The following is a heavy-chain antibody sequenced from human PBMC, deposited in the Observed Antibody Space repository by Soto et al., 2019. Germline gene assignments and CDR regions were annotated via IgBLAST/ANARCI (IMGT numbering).Heavy chain of an antibody. CDR2: IYYSGST. D-gene: IGHD2-21*02. J-gene: IGHJ3*01. Sequence: SETLCLTCTVPGGSIGGSSYYGGWIRQRTGKGLEWIGNIYYSGSTYYNPSLKSRVTISVDTSKNSVFLQMNSLRAEDMVVYYCVRRFGGNSASAFDVWGQGTLVTVSS. CDR3: VRRFGGNSASAFDV. V-gene: IGHV4-39*01. CDR1: GGSIGGSSYY.